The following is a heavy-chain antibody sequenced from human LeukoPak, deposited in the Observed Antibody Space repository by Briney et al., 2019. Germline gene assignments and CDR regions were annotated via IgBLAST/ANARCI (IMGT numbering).Heavy chain of an antibody. Sequence: GESLKISCESSGYSFTSYWIGWVRQMPGKGLEWMGIIYPGDSDTRYSPSFQGQITISADKSISTAYLQWSSLKASDTAMYYCARQVDYDIPFDFWGQGTLVTVSS. J-gene: IGHJ4*02. CDR1: GYSFTSYW. V-gene: IGHV5-51*01. CDR2: IYPGDSDT. CDR3: ARQVDYDIPFDF. D-gene: IGHD3-9*01.